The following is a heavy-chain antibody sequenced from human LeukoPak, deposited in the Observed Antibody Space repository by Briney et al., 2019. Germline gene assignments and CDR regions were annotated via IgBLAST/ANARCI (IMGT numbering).Heavy chain of an antibody. Sequence: PGGSLRLSCAASGFTFSSYGMHWVRQAPGKGLEWVAVIWYDGSNKYYADSVKGRFTISRDNSKNTAYLQLNSLKIEDTAVYYCTRHPDHWGQGTLVTVSS. CDR2: IWYDGSNK. V-gene: IGHV3-33*08. CDR3: TRHPDH. J-gene: IGHJ4*02. CDR1: GFTFSSYG.